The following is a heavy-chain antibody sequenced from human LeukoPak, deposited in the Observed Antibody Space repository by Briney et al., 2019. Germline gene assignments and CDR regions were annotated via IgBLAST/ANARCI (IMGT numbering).Heavy chain of an antibody. J-gene: IGHJ6*03. Sequence: SQTLSLTCAISGDSVSSNSAAWNWIRQSPSRGVEWLGRTYYRSKWYNDYAVSVKSRITINPDTSKNQFSLQLNSVTPEDTAVYYCARVQSSGWYGNRNYMDVWGKGTTVTVSS. CDR1: GDSVSSNSAA. D-gene: IGHD6-19*01. CDR3: ARVQSSGWYGNRNYMDV. V-gene: IGHV6-1*01. CDR2: TYYRSKWYN.